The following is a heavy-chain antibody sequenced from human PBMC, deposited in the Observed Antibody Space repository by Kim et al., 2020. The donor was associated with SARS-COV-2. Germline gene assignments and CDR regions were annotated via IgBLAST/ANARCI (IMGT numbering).Heavy chain of an antibody. Sequence: STYYADSVKGRFTISRDNSKNTLYLQMNSLRAEDTAVYYCAKDKQWLGHYWGQGTLVTVSS. V-gene: IGHV3-23*01. J-gene: IGHJ4*02. CDR2: ST. CDR3: AKDKQWLGHY. D-gene: IGHD6-19*01.